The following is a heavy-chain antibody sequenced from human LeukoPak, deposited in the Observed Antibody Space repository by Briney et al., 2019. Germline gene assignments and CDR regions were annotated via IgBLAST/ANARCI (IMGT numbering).Heavy chain of an antibody. CDR3: ARGTITTVTDS. CDR2: IYHSGST. D-gene: IGHD4-17*01. Sequence: SETLSLTCALSVGSTTSSNSWSGVRQPPGKGLGWFGEIYHSGSTNYNPSLESRVTISVDGSKTQLSLRLESVTAADTAVYYCARGTITTVTDSWGAGTLVTVSS. J-gene: IGHJ4*02. V-gene: IGHV4-4*02. CDR1: VGSTTSSNS.